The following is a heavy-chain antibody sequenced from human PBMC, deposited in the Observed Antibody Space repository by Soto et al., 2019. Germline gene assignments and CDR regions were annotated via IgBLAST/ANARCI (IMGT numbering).Heavy chain of an antibody. J-gene: IGHJ6*02. CDR3: ARGSPEGTMVRGVTISSSEGMDV. CDR2: INHSGST. Sequence: PSETLSLTCAVYGGSFSGYYWSWIRQPPGKGLEWIGEINHSGSTNYNPSLKSRVTISVDTSKNQFSLKLSSVTAADTAVYYCARGSPEGTMVRGVTISSSEGMDVWGQGTTVTVS. V-gene: IGHV4-34*01. CDR1: GGSFSGYY. D-gene: IGHD3-10*01.